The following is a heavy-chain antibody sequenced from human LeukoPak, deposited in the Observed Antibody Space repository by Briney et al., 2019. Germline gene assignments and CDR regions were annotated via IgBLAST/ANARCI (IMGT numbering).Heavy chain of an antibody. CDR2: MNPNSGNT. V-gene: IGHV1-8*01. J-gene: IGHJ4*02. D-gene: IGHD2-2*01. CDR3: ASSFIEYCSSTSCPFDY. Sequence: ASVKVSCKASGYTFTSYDINWVRQATGQGLEWMGWMNPNSGNTGYAQKFQGRVTMTRNTSISTAYMELSSLRSEDTAVYYCASSFIEYCSSTSCPFDYWGQGTLVTVSS. CDR1: GYTFTSYD.